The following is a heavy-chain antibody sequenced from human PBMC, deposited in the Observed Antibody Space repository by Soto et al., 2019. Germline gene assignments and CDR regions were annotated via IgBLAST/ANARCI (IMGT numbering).Heavy chain of an antibody. V-gene: IGHV4-31*02. D-gene: IGHD3-10*01. CDR2: IYYSGST. J-gene: IGHJ4*02. CDR3: ARVQGRRYFDY. Sequence: DLEWIGYIYYSGSTYYNPSLKSRVTISVDTSKNQFSLKLSSVTAADTAVYYCARVQGRRYFDYWGQGTLVTVSS.